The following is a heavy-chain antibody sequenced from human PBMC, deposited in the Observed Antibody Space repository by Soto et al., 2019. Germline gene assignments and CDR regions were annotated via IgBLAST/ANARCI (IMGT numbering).Heavy chain of an antibody. CDR3: VRGDNWNDEASDY. D-gene: IGHD1-1*01. CDR2: IWSDGNNR. Sequence: GGSLRLSCAASGFMFSNHGMHWVRQAPGKGLEWVAVIWSDGNNRYYADSVKGRFTISRDNSKNTVYLQMNSLRAEDTAVYYCVRGDNWNDEASDYWDQGTLVTVPS. J-gene: IGHJ4*02. CDR1: GFMFSNHG. V-gene: IGHV3-33*01.